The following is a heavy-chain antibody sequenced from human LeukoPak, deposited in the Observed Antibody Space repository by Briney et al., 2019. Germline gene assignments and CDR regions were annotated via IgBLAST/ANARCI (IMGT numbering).Heavy chain of an antibody. CDR1: GFTFSNYG. Sequence: PGGSLRLSCAASGFTFSNYGMQWVRQAPGKGLQWVAVIWYDGSKKYYADSVKGRFTISRDDSKNTLYLQMNSLRAEDTAVYYCAKYSGGPYYYDSSDYYHFDYWGQGTLVTVSS. CDR3: AKYSGGPYYYDSSDYYHFDY. V-gene: IGHV3-33*06. J-gene: IGHJ4*02. D-gene: IGHD3-22*01. CDR2: IWYDGSKK.